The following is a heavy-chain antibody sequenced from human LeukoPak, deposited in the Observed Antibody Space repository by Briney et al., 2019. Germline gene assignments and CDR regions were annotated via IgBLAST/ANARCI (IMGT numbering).Heavy chain of an antibody. CDR2: IKQDGSEK. V-gene: IGHV3-7*01. J-gene: IGHJ4*02. CDR1: GFTFSSDW. D-gene: IGHD2-21*02. CDR3: ARASFGDSEFDY. Sequence: TRGSLRLSCAASGFTFSSDWMTWVRQAPGKGLEWVANIKQDGSEKYYVDSVKGRFTISRDNAKNSLYLQMNSLRAEDTAVYYCARASFGDSEFDYWGQGTLVTVSS.